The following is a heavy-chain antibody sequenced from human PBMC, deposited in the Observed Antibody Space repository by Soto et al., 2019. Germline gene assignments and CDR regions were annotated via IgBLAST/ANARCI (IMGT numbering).Heavy chain of an antibody. J-gene: IGHJ5*02. Sequence: SETLSLTCSVSGGCRGSVDNYCAWIRQAPGKGLEWIGSVYYVGSPFYNPSLKGRVTMSIDTTKNQFSLNLTSVTATDTAVYYCATIIIPGTRHTAFDP. CDR2: VYYVGSP. CDR1: GGCRGSVDNY. V-gene: IGHV4-39*01. CDR3: ATIIIPGTRHTAFDP.